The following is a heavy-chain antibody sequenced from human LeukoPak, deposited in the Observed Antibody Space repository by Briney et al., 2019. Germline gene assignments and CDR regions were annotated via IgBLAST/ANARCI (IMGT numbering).Heavy chain of an antibody. J-gene: IGHJ5*02. D-gene: IGHD3-22*01. CDR1: GGTFSSYA. CDR3: ATVIYYDSSGYPNWFDP. V-gene: IGHV7-4-1*02. Sequence: ASVKVSCKASGGTFSSYAITWVRQTPGQGLEWMGWINTNTGNPTYAQDFTGRFVFSLDTSVSTAYLQISSLKPGDTAVYYCATVIYYDSSGYPNWFDPWGQGTLVTVSS. CDR2: INTNTGNP.